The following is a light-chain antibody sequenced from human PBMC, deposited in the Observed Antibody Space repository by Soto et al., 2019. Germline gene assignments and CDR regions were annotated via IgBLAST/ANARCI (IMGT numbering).Light chain of an antibody. J-gene: IGLJ1*01. CDR3: SSYTSSSTLLV. Sequence: QSVLTQPASVSGSPGQSITISSTGTSSDVGGYNYVSWYQQHPGKAPKLMIYEVSNRPSGVSNRFSGSKSGNTASLTISGLQAEDEADYYCSSYTSSSTLLVFGTGTKVTVL. CDR2: EVS. CDR1: SSDVGGYNY. V-gene: IGLV2-14*01.